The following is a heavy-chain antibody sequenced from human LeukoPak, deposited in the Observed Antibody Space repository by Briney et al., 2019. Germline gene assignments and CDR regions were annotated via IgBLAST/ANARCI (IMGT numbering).Heavy chain of an antibody. CDR1: GFTFSSYS. D-gene: IGHD2-2*01. J-gene: IGHJ5*02. V-gene: IGHV3-21*01. Sequence: PGGSLRLSCAASGFTFSSYSMNWVRQAPGKGLEWVSSICSSSSYIYYADSVKGRFTISRDNAKNSLYLQMNSLRAEDTAVYYCAREIGYCSSTSCYGNNWFDPWGQGTLVTVSS. CDR3: AREIGYCSSTSCYGNNWFDP. CDR2: ICSSSSYI.